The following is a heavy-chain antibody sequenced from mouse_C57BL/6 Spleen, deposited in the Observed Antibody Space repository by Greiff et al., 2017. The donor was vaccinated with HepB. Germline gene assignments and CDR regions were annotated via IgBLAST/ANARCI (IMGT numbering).Heavy chain of an antibody. J-gene: IGHJ3*01. CDR2: ISSGSSTI. D-gene: IGHD2-4*01. CDR1: GFTFSDYG. CDR3: ARGYYDYDNWFAY. Sequence: EVQLVESGGGLVKPGGSLKLSCAASGFTFSDYGMHWVRQAPEKGLEWVAYISSGSSTIYYADTVKGRFTISRDNAKNTLFLQMTSLRSEDTAMYYCARGYYDYDNWFAYWGQGTLVTVSA. V-gene: IGHV5-17*01.